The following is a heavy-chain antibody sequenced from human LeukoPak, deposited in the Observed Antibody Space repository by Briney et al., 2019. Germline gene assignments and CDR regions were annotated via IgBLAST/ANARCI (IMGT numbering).Heavy chain of an antibody. V-gene: IGHV4-31*03. Sequence: SETLSLTCTVSGGSISSGGYYWSWIRQHPGKGLEWIGYIYYSGSTYYNPSLKSRVTISVDTSKNQFSLKLSSVTAADTAVYYCARAGSSYYDSSGEYWFDPWGQGTLVTVSS. CDR1: GGSISSGGYY. CDR2: IYYSGST. D-gene: IGHD3-22*01. CDR3: ARAGSSYYDSSGEYWFDP. J-gene: IGHJ5*02.